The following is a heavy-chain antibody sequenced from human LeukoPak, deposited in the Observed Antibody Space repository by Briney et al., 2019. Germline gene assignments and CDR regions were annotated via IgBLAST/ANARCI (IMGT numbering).Heavy chain of an antibody. Sequence: ETSDITCTVSGGSISSYYWSWMRQPPGKGLEWIGNIYYSGSTNYNPSLKSRVTISVDTSTNQLSLKLSSVTTADTAVYYCARISNYYDSSGFQVISYFDY. CDR1: GGSISSYY. CDR2: IYYSGST. V-gene: IGHV4-59*01. J-gene: IGHJ4*03. D-gene: IGHD3-22*01. CDR3: ARISNYYDSSGFQVISYFDY.